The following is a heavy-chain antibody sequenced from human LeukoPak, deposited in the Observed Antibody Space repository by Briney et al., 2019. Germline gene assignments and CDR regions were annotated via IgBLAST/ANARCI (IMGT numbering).Heavy chain of an antibody. Sequence: SVKVSCKASGGTFSSYAISWVRQAPGQGLEWMGGIIPIFGTANYAQKFQGRVTITADESTSTAYMELSSLRSEDTAVYYCAREGQMATMGDAFDIWGQGTMVTVSS. V-gene: IGHV1-69*13. CDR3: AREGQMATMGDAFDI. CDR1: GGTFSSYA. J-gene: IGHJ3*02. D-gene: IGHD5-24*01. CDR2: IIPIFGTA.